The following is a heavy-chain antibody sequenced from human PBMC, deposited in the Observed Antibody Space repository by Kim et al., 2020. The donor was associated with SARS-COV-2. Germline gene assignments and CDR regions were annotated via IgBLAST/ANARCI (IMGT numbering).Heavy chain of an antibody. D-gene: IGHD4-17*01. CDR1: GGSVSSGSYY. CDR2: IYYSGST. Sequence: SETLSLTCTVSGGSVSSGSYYWSWIRQPPGKGLEWIGYIYYSGSTNYNPSLKSRVTISVDTSKNQFSLKLSSVTAADTAVYYCARDSDYGGNPDYYYYGMDVWGQGTTVTV. CDR3: ARDSDYGGNPDYYYYGMDV. V-gene: IGHV4-61*01. J-gene: IGHJ6*02.